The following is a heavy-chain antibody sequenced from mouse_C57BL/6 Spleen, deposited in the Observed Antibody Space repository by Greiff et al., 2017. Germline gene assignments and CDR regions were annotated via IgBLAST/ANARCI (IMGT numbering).Heavy chain of an antibody. J-gene: IGHJ4*01. V-gene: IGHV5-17*01. CDR2: ISSGSSTI. D-gene: IGHD2-2*01. CDR3: ARRYGYDGDYYAMDY. Sequence: EVKLMESGGGLVKPGGSLKLSCAASGFTFSDYGMHWVRQAPEKGLEWVAYISSGSSTIYYADTVKGRFTISRDNAKNTLFLQMTSLRSGDTAMYYCARRYGYDGDYYAMDYWGQGTSVTVSS. CDR1: GFTFSDYG.